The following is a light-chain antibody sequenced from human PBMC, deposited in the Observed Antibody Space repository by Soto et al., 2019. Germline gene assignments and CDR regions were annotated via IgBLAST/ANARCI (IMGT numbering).Light chain of an antibody. J-gene: IGKJ5*01. CDR3: QQYNSYSIS. V-gene: IGKV1-5*03. Sequence: DIQMTQSPSTLSASVGDRVTITCRASQSISGWLAWYQQKPGKAPKLLIYKASTLESGVPSRFSGSRSGTEFTLTISSLQPDDFATYHCQQYNSYSISFGQGTRLEIK. CDR1: QSISGW. CDR2: KAS.